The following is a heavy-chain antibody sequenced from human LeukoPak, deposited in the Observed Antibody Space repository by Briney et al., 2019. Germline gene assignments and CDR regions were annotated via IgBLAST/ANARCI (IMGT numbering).Heavy chain of an antibody. Sequence: GESLKISCKVSGYTFTNYWIGWVRQMPGKGLEWMGIIFPGDSDTSYSPSFQGQVTISADKSISTAYLQWSSLKASDTAMYYCARGKTKDSSGWTIAFEYWGQGTPVTVSS. CDR1: GYTFTNYW. D-gene: IGHD6-19*01. CDR2: IFPGDSDT. J-gene: IGHJ4*02. V-gene: IGHV5-51*01. CDR3: ARGKTKDSSGWTIAFEY.